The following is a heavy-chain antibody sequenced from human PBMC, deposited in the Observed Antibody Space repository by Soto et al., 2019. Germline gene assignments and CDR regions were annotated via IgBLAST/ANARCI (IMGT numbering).Heavy chain of an antibody. J-gene: IGHJ3*02. D-gene: IGHD3-10*01. CDR1: GYTFTSYG. V-gene: IGHV1-18*04. Sequence: ASVKVSCKASGYTFTSYGISWVLQAPGQGLEWMGWISAYNGNTNYAQKLQGRVTMTTDTSTSTAYMELRSLRSDDTAVYYCATAVVRGLNAFDIWGQGTMVTVSS. CDR3: ATAVVRGLNAFDI. CDR2: ISAYNGNT.